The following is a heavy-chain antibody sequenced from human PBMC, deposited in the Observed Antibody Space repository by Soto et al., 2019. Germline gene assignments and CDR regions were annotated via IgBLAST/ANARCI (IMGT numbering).Heavy chain of an antibody. CDR3: GRGDGFLTNR. J-gene: IGHJ5*02. CDR2: IKGDGSEK. Sequence: EVQLVESGGDLVQPGGSLRLSCAASGVTFSVTWMTWVRQAPGKGLEWVATIKGDGSEKHYVDSVKGRFTISRDNAKNSVYLQMNSLRVDDTAVYYCGRGDGFLTNRWCQGTLVTVSS. V-gene: IGHV3-7*04. D-gene: IGHD3-9*01. CDR1: GVTFSVTW.